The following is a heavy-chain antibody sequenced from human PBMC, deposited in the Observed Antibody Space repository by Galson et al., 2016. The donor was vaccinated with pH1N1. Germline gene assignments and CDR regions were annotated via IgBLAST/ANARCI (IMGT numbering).Heavy chain of an antibody. CDR2: VYTTGNT. D-gene: IGHD3-10*01. V-gene: IGHV4-61*09. J-gene: IGHJ6*02. Sequence: LSLTCTVSGESMTSSAYYWNWIRQPAGKGLEYIGYVYTTGNTNYNPSLKSRLTISVDTSKKQVSLKLSSVSAADTAVYYCARGTIDFAGSGSYYPNYYLGMDVWGQGTTVTVSS. CDR3: ARGTIDFAGSGSYYPNYYLGMDV. CDR1: GESMTSSAYY.